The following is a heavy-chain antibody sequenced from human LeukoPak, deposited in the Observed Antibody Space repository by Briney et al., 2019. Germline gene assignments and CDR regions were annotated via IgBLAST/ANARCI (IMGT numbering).Heavy chain of an antibody. Sequence: SETLSLTCTVPGGSISSSSYYWGWIRQPPGKGLEWIGSIYYSGSTYYNPSLKSRVTISVDTSKNQFSLKLSSVTAADTAVYYCARQGPVVVVAATPGRIDYWGQGTLVAVSS. CDR3: ARQGPVVVVAATPGRIDY. CDR1: GGSISSSSYY. D-gene: IGHD2-15*01. V-gene: IGHV4-39*01. CDR2: IYYSGST. J-gene: IGHJ4*02.